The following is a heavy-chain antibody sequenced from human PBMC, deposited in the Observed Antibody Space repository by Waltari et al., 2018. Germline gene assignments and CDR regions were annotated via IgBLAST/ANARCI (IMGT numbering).Heavy chain of an antibody. D-gene: IGHD1-26*01. CDR1: GFTFRSSA. V-gene: IGHV3-30-3*01. CDR3: ARRFQVWELLIYFDY. Sequence: QVQLVESGGGVVQPGRSLRLSCAASGFTFRSSAMHRARQATGKGLEWVAVISYDGSNKYYADSVKGRFTISRDNSKNTLYLQMNSLRAEDTAVYYCARRFQVWELLIYFDYWGQGTLVTVSS. CDR2: ISYDGSNK. J-gene: IGHJ4*02.